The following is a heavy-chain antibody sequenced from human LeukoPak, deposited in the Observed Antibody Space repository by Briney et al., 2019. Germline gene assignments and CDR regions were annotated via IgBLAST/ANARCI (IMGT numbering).Heavy chain of an antibody. V-gene: IGHV4-34*01. J-gene: IGHJ4*02. CDR3: ARGGVGALFDY. D-gene: IGHD1-26*01. CDR2: INHSGST. CDR1: GGSFSGYY. Sequence: PSETLSLTCAVYGGSFSGYYWSWIRQPPGKGLEWIGEINHSGSTNYNPSLKSRVTISVDTSKNQFSLKLSSVTAADTAVYYCARGGVGALFDYWGQGTLVTVSS.